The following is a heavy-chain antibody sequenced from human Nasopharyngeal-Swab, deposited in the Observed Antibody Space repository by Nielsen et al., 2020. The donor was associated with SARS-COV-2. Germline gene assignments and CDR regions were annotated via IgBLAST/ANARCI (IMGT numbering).Heavy chain of an antibody. CDR3: ARVGDFEYSSSFFDY. CDR1: GYTFTSYA. Sequence: ASVKVSCKASGYTFTSYAMHWVRQAPGQGLEWMGWISAYNGNTNYAQKLQGRVTMTTDTSTSTAYMELRSLRSDDTAVYYCARVGDFEYSSSFFDYWGQGTLVTVSS. CDR2: ISAYNGNT. J-gene: IGHJ4*02. V-gene: IGHV1-18*01. D-gene: IGHD6-6*01.